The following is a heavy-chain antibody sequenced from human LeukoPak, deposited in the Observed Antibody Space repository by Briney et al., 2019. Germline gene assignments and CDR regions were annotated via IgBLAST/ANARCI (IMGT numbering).Heavy chain of an antibody. CDR3: ARVARWGYYFDY. CDR2: YYHSGTT. CDR1: GGSISSGGYP. V-gene: IGHV4-30-2*01. D-gene: IGHD1-26*01. J-gene: IGHJ4*02. Sequence: SQTLSLTCAVSGGSISSGGYPWSWIRQPPGKGLEWIRYYYHSGTTYYNPSLKSRVIISIDRSKNQFSLKLSSVTAADTAVYYCARVARWGYYFDYWGQGTLVTVSS.